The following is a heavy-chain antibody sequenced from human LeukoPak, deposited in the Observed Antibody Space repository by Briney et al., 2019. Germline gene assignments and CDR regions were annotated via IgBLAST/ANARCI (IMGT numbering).Heavy chain of an antibody. J-gene: IGHJ4*02. V-gene: IGHV4-30-4*08. CDR3: ARGQIEAAAGTLGDY. Sequence: KSSQTLSLTCTVSVGYLSSGDYYWSWIRQPPGKGLDWVGHFYYSGSTYYNPSLTSRVTISVDTSKNQFYLKLSSVTAPGTALHSCARGQIEAAAGTLGDYWGQGTLVTVSS. CDR2: FYYSGST. CDR1: VGYLSSGDYY. D-gene: IGHD6-13*01.